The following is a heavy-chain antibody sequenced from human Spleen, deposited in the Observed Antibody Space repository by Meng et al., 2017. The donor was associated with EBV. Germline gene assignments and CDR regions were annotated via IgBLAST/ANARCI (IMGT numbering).Heavy chain of an antibody. J-gene: IGHJ4*02. V-gene: IGHV4-39*01. CDR3: ARHDYGDHYFFDS. D-gene: IGHD4/OR15-4a*01. Sequence: QFKEWGPGRGKPSEPHSLTWHVSGDSIGSSTYYWGWIRQPPGKGLEWIGSIYFSGSTYFNPSLKSRVTISVDTSKNHFSLKLTSVTAADTALYYCARHDYGDHYFFDSWGQGTLVTVSS. CDR2: IYFSGST. CDR1: GDSIGSSTYY.